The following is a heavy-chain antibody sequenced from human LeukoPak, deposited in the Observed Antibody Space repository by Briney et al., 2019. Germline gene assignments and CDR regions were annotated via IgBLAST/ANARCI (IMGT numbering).Heavy chain of an antibody. CDR1: GFTFSSYS. CDR2: ISSSSSYI. Sequence: GGSLRLSCAASGFTFSSYSMNWVRQAPGKGLEWVSSISSSSSYIYYADSVKGRSTISRDNAKNSLYLQMNSLRAEDTAVYYCARDHESAYYYYYGMDVWGQGTTVTVSS. J-gene: IGHJ6*02. CDR3: ARDHESAYYYYYGMDV. V-gene: IGHV3-21*01.